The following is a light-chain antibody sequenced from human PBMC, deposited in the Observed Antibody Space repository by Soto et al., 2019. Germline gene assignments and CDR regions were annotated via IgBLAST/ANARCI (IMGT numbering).Light chain of an antibody. CDR1: NIGSKS. J-gene: IGLJ3*02. CDR3: QVWDSSSDHPWV. CDR2: YDS. Sequence: SYELTQPPLVSVAPGKTARITCGGNNIGSKSVHWYQQKPGQAPVLVIYYDSDRPSGIPERFSGSNSGNTATLTISRVEAGDEADYYCQVWDSSSDHPWVFGGGTKLTVL. V-gene: IGLV3-21*04.